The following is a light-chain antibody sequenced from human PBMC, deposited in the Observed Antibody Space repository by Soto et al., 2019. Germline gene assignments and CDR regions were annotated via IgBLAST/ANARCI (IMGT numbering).Light chain of an antibody. CDR3: QQYKNWPPYT. CDR2: DTS. J-gene: IGKJ2*01. Sequence: EIVMTQSPATRSVSPGERVTLSCRASQSVSSSLAWYQQKPGQAPRLLIYDTSTRATTIPARFSGSGSGTEFTLTISGLQSEDSAVYYCQQYKNWPPYTFGQGTKVDIK. CDR1: QSVSSS. V-gene: IGKV3-15*01.